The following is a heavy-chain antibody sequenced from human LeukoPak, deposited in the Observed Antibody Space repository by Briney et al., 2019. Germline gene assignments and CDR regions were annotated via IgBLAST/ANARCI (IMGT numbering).Heavy chain of an antibody. CDR2: ISSSSSYK. V-gene: IGHV3-21*01. D-gene: IGHD6-13*01. CDR3: ASGQQLVEIDY. CDR1: GFTFSSYS. J-gene: IGHJ4*02. Sequence: GGSLRLSCAASGFTFSSYSMNWVRQAPGKGLEWVSSISSSSSYKYYADSVKGRFTISRDNAKNSPYLQMNSLRAEDTAVYYCASGQQLVEIDYWGQGTLVTVSS.